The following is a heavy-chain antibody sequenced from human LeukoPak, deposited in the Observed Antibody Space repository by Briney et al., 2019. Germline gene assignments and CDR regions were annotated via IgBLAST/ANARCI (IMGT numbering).Heavy chain of an antibody. D-gene: IGHD1-26*01. CDR3: ATTTIRLGC. CDR2: MYYRGST. J-gene: IGHJ4*02. V-gene: IGHV4-39*07. CDR1: GGSISSSSHY. Sequence: SETLSLTRTVSGGSISSSSHYWGWIRQPPGKGLEWIGSMYYRGSTYHNPSLKSRVTISVDTSKNQFSLKLSSVTAAVTAVYYCATTTIRLGCWGQGTLVTVSS.